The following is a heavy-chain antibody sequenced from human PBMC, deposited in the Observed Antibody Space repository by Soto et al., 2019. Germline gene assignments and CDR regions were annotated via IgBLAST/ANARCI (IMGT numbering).Heavy chain of an antibody. V-gene: IGHV3-9*01. D-gene: IGHD4-17*01. CDR3: AKDYSTVTTDPLSVVLFDY. Sequence: PGGSLRLSCAASGFTFDDYAMHWVRQAPGKGLEWVSGISWNSGSIGYADSVKGRFTISRDNAKNSLYLQMNSLRAEDTAVYYCAKDYSTVTTDPLSVVLFDYWGQGALVTVSS. CDR2: ISWNSGSI. CDR1: GFTFDDYA. J-gene: IGHJ4*02.